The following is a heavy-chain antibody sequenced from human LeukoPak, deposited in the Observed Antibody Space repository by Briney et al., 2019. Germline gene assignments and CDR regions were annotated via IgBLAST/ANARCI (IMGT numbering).Heavy chain of an antibody. CDR1: GFTFSSYS. Sequence: PGGSLRLSCAASGFTFSSYSMHWVRQAPGQGLEYVSVISAKGDSTYYANSVKGRFSLSKDNSKNTLYLQMGGLRGEDLGVYYCARRGSSGWYVDVWGKGTTVTVSS. D-gene: IGHD6-19*01. J-gene: IGHJ6*03. V-gene: IGHV3-64*01. CDR2: ISAKGDST. CDR3: ARRGSSGWYVDV.